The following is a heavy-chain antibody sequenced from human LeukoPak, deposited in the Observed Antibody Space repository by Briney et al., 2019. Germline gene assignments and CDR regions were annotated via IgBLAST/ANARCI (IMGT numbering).Heavy chain of an antibody. V-gene: IGHV4-39*01. CDR2: IYYSGST. CDR1: GGSISSSRYY. D-gene: IGHD3-16*01. Sequence: ASETLSLTGTGSGGSISSSRYYWGWIRQPPGKGLEWIGSIYYSGSTYYNPSLKSRVTISVDTSKNQFSLKLSSVTAADTAVYYCVRLGPKGYFDYWGQGTLVTVSS. J-gene: IGHJ4*02. CDR3: VRLGPKGYFDY.